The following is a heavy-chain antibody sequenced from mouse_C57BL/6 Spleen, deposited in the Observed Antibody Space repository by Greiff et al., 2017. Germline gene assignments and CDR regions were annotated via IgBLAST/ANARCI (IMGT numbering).Heavy chain of an antibody. CDR2: IYPRDGST. CDR3: ARGALDDSFAY. D-gene: IGHD2-4*01. CDR1: GYTFTSYD. V-gene: IGHV1-85*01. Sequence: VKLVESGPELVKPGASVKLSCKASGYTFTSYDINWVKQRPGQGLEWIGWIYPRDGSTKYNEKFKGKATLTVDTSSSTAYMELHSLTSEDSAVYFCARGALDDSFAYWGQGTLVTVSA. J-gene: IGHJ3*01.